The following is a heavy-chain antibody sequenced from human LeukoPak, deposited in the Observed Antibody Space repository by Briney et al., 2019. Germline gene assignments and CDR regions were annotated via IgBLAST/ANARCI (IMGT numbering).Heavy chain of an antibody. V-gene: IGHV3-30*03. CDR1: GFYFSNHG. D-gene: IGHD6-13*01. Sequence: GGSLRLSCVASGFYFSNHGMHWVRQAPGKGLEWVAVISYDGSQKYYADSVKGRFTISRDNSKNTLYLQMNSLRAEDTAVYSCASSSSSWYHGYFDSWGQGTLVTVSS. CDR2: ISYDGSQK. CDR3: ASSSSSWYHGYFDS. J-gene: IGHJ4*02.